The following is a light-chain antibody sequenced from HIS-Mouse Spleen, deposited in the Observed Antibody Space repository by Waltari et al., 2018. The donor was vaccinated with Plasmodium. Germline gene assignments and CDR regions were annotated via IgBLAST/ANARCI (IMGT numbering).Light chain of an antibody. Sequence: QSALTQPPSASGSPGQSVTISCTGTSSDVGGYNSVSRYQQHPGKDPKLMIYEFSKRPSGVPDRLSGSKAGNTASLTVSGLQAEDEAEYYCSSYAGSNNLVFGGGTKLTVL. CDR3: SSYAGSNNLV. J-gene: IGLJ2*01. CDR1: SSDVGGYNS. V-gene: IGLV2-8*01. CDR2: EFS.